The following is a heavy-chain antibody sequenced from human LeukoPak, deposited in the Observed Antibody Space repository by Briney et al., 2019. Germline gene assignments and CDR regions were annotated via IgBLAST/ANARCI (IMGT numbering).Heavy chain of an antibody. Sequence: SETLSLTCAVYGGSFIPYYWSWIRQPPGKGLEWIGEINHSGSTNYNPSLKSRVTISVDTSKNQFSLKLSSLTAADTAVYYCARGGFYCGGDCYVDYCDQGTLVTVSS. J-gene: IGHJ4*02. D-gene: IGHD2-21*02. CDR1: GGSFIPYY. CDR2: INHSGST. CDR3: ARGGFYCGGDCYVDY. V-gene: IGHV4-34*01.